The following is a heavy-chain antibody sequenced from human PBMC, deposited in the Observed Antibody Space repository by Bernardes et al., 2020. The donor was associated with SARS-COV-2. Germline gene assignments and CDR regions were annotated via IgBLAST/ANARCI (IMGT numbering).Heavy chain of an antibody. V-gene: IGHV1-24*01. CDR1: GYTLTELS. J-gene: IGHJ5*02. Sequence: ASVKVSCKVSGYTLTELSMHWVRQAPGKGLEWMGGFDPEDGEPIYAQKFQGRVTMTEDTSTDTAYMELSSLRSEDTAVYYFATTSVFGVEPNWFDPWGQGTLVTVSS. CDR2: FDPEDGEP. D-gene: IGHD3-3*01. CDR3: ATTSVFGVEPNWFDP.